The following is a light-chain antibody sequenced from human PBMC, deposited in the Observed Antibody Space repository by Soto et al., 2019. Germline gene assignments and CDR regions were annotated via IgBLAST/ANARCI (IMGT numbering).Light chain of an antibody. CDR2: VAS. V-gene: IGKV3-15*01. J-gene: IGKJ3*01. CDR3: QQYNTWPPFA. Sequence: IVMTQSPATLSVSPGERATLSCRASHSVGSNVAWYQQKPGQAPRLLIYVASTRATGIPARFSGSGSGTEFTLTISSLQSEVFAMYFCQQYNTWPPFAFGPGTKVDIK. CDR1: HSVGSN.